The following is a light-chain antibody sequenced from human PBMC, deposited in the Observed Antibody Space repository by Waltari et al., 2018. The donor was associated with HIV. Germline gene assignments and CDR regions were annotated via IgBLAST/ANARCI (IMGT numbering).Light chain of an antibody. CDR3: QQYNNWPGEKLT. CDR2: GAS. CDR1: QSVSSN. J-gene: IGKJ4*01. Sequence: EIVMTQSPATLSVSPGERATLSCRASQSVSSNLAWYQQKPGQAPRLLIYGASTRATGIPARFSGSGSGTEFTLTISSLQSEDFAVYYCQQYNNWPGEKLTFGGGTKVEIK. V-gene: IGKV3-15*01.